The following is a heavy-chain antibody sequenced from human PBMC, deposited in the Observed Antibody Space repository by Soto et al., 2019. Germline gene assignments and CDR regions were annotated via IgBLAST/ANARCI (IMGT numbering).Heavy chain of an antibody. D-gene: IGHD3-10*01. V-gene: IGHV1-2*04. CDR1: GYTFTGYY. J-gene: IGHJ6*02. CDR2: INPNSGGT. CDR3: ARDRVVLWFGESDGGMDV. Sequence: VASVKVSCKASGYTFTGYYMHWVRQAPGQGLEWMGWINPNSGGTNYAQKFQGWVTMTRDTSISTAYMELSRLRSDDTAVYYCARDRVVLWFGESDGGMDVWGQGTTVTVSS.